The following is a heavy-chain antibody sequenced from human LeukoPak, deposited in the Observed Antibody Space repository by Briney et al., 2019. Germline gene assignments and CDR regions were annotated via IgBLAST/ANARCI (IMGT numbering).Heavy chain of an antibody. V-gene: IGHV4-4*02. J-gene: IGHJ3*02. CDR1: GGSMITNKW. CDR2: IYHSGTT. CDR3: ASLTADLAFDT. D-gene: IGHD7-27*01. Sequence: SETLSLTCAVSGGSMITNKWWSWVRQPPGKGLEWIGEIYHSGTTNYNPSLKSRAAISVDKSKNQFSLNLRSVTAADTAIYYCASLTADLAFDTWGQGTMVTVSS.